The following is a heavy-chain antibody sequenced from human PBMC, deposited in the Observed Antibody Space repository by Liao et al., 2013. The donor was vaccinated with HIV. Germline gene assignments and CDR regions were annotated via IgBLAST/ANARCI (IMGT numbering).Heavy chain of an antibody. CDR1: GDSISSYY. D-gene: IGHD3-3*01. J-gene: IGHJ5*02. CDR3: ARTDQYYDFWNGYENWFDP. CDR2: IYYSGAT. Sequence: QVQLQESGPGLVKPSESLSLTCSVFGDSISSYYWSWIRQPPGKGLEWIGYIYYSGATYYTPSLESRVTMSVDTSKNQFSLKLSSVTAADTAVYYCARTDQYYDFWNGYENWFDPWGQGTLVTVSS. V-gene: IGHV4-59*12.